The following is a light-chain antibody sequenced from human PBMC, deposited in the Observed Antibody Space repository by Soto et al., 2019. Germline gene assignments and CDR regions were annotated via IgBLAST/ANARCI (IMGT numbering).Light chain of an antibody. CDR3: SLYTSSSTLV. CDR2: DVS. CDR1: SSDVGGYNY. V-gene: IGLV2-14*03. Sequence: QSVLTQPASVSGSPGQSITISCTGTSSDVGGYNYVSWYQHHPGKAPKLMIYDVSNRPSGVSDRFSGSKSGNTASLTISGLQAEDESDYYCSLYTSSSTLVFGTGTKLTVL. J-gene: IGLJ1*01.